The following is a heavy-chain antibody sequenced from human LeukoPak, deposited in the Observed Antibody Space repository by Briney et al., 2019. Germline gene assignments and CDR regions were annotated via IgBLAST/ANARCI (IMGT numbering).Heavy chain of an antibody. J-gene: IGHJ4*02. CDR2: ISGSGGST. V-gene: IGHV3-23*01. Sequence: GGSLRLSCAASGFTFSSYAMSWVRQAPGKGLEWVSPISGSGGSTYYADSVKGRFTISRDNSKNTLYLQMNSLRAEDTAVYYRAKDESWSDPFDYWGQGTLVTVSS. CDR1: GFTFSSYA. D-gene: IGHD2-8*02. CDR3: AKDESWSDPFDY.